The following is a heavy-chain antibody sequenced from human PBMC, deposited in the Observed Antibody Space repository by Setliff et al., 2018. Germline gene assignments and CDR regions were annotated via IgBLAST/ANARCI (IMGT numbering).Heavy chain of an antibody. CDR2: IYYSGST. CDR3: ARSSPSGDSYGPLDY. Sequence: SETLSLTCTVSGGSISGSSYYWGWIRQPPGKGLEWIGSIYYSGSTYYNPSLKSRVTISVDTSKNQFTLKVNSVTAADTAVYYCARSSPSGDSYGPLDYWGQGTLVTVSS. CDR1: GGSISGSSYY. V-gene: IGHV4-39*06. J-gene: IGHJ4*02. D-gene: IGHD5-18*01.